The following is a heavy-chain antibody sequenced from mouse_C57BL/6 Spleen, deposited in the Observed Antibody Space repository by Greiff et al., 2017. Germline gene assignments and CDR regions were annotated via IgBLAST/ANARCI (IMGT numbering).Heavy chain of an antibody. D-gene: IGHD1-1*01. CDR2: ISSGSSTI. V-gene: IGHV5-17*01. J-gene: IGHJ2*01. Sequence: EVHLVESGGGLVKPGGSLKLSCAASGFTFSDYGMHWVRQAPEKGLEWVAYISSGSSTIYYADTVKGRFTISRDNAKNTLFLQMTSLRSEDTAMYYCARHAYYYGSSGDFDYWGQGTTLTVSS. CDR1: GFTFSDYG. CDR3: ARHAYYYGSSGDFDY.